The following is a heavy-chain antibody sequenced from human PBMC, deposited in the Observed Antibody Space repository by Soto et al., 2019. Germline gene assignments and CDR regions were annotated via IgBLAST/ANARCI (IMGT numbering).Heavy chain of an antibody. CDR3: SSERLGYASRGFDF. CDR1: GFTFSGYW. CDR2: IKQDGSEK. V-gene: IGHV3-7*01. J-gene: IGHJ4*02. D-gene: IGHD3-10*01. Sequence: GGSLRLSCEASGFTFSGYWMSWVRQAPGKGLEWVANIKQDGSEKFYVDSVKGRFTISRDNSRNSLYLQMHSLRAEDSGVYHCSSERLGYASRGFDFWCQGISVTVSS.